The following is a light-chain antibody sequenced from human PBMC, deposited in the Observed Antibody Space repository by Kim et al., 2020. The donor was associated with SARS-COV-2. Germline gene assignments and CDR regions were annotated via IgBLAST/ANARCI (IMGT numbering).Light chain of an antibody. CDR3: QAWDTTVV. CDR1: QLGDKY. Sequence: SYELTQPPSVSVSPGQTASITCSGDQLGDKYVCWYQQRPGQSPVLVIYQDKNRPSGIPERFSGSNSGNTATLTISGTQAMDEADYYCQAWDTTVVFGRGT. V-gene: IGLV3-1*01. J-gene: IGLJ2*01. CDR2: QDK.